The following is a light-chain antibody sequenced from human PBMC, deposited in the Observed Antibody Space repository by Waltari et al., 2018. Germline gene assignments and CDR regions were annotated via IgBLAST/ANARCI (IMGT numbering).Light chain of an antibody. Sequence: QSVLTQPPSLSGAPGQRVTISCTGSSSNIGAGYELHWYQHLPGTAPKLLISANTNRPSGVPDRFSASKSGNTASLTISGLQAEDEADYFCCSFAGRGFSVIFGGGTKLTVL. V-gene: IGLV1-40*01. CDR2: ANT. CDR3: CSFAGRGFSVI. CDR1: SSNIGAGYE. J-gene: IGLJ2*01.